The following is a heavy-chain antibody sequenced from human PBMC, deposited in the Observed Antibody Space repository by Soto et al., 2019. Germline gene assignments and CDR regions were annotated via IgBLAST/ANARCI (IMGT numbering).Heavy chain of an antibody. V-gene: IGHV4-59*01. J-gene: IGHJ4*02. D-gene: IGHD5-12*01. Sequence: SETLSLTCTVSGGSISSYYWGWIRQPPGKGLEWIGYIYYSGSTNYNPSLKSRVTISVDTSKNQFSLKLSSVTAADTAVYYCAKYFRDGYNSDYYFDYWGQGTLVTVSS. CDR1: GGSISSYY. CDR2: IYYSGST. CDR3: AKYFRDGYNSDYYFDY.